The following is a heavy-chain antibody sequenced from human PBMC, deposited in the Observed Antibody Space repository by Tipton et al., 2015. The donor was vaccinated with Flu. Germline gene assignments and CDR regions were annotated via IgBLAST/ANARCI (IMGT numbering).Heavy chain of an antibody. V-gene: IGHV4-59*01. CDR2: IYHSGGS. Sequence: TLSLTCTVSGGSISTYYWSWIRQPPGKGLEWIGYIYHSGGSNYSPSLKSRLTISVDSSKNQFSLRLTSVTAADTAVYYCARARAPYYYYAMDVWGQGITVTVSS. CDR3: ARARAPYYYYAMDV. CDR1: GGSISTYY. J-gene: IGHJ6*02.